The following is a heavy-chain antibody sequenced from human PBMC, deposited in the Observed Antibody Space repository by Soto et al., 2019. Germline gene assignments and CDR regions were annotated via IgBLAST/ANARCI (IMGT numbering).Heavy chain of an antibody. J-gene: IGHJ6*01. V-gene: IGHV3-23*01. CDR1: VFTFSSYA. CDR3: AKDMTGIAAAGTNYYYYGMDV. Sequence: VGSLRLSCAASVFTFSSYAMSCVRHSPGKGLEWVSAISGSGGSTYYADSVKGRFTISRDNSKNTLYLQMNSLRAEDTAVYYCAKDMTGIAAAGTNYYYYGMDVWGQGTTVTVSS. D-gene: IGHD6-13*01. CDR2: ISGSGGST.